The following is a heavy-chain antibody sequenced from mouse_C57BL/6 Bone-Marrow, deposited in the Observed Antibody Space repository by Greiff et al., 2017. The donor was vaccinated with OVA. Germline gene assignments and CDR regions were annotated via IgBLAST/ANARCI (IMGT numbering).Heavy chain of an antibody. Sequence: VQLQQSGAELVRPGASVQLSCTASGFNIKDDYMHWVKQRPEQGLEWIGWIDPENGDTEYASKFQGKATITADTSSNTAYLQLSSLTSEDTAVYDCTKGSRDLDYWGQGTTLTVSS. D-gene: IGHD1-1*01. CDR3: TKGSRDLDY. CDR2: IDPENGDT. CDR1: GFNIKDDY. V-gene: IGHV14-4*01. J-gene: IGHJ2*01.